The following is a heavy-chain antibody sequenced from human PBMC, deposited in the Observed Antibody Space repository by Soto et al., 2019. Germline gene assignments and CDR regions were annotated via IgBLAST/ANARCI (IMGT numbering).Heavy chain of an antibody. CDR2: ISYDGSNK. CDR3: ARGGSGWYKDGMDV. CDR1: GFTFSSYA. Sequence: QVQLVESGGGVVQPGRSLRLSCAASGFTFSSYAMHWVRQAPGKGLEWVAVISYDGSNKYYADSVKGRFTISRDNSKNQLYPQMNSLRAEDTAVYYCARGGSGWYKDGMDVWGQGTTVTVSS. J-gene: IGHJ6*02. V-gene: IGHV3-30-3*01. D-gene: IGHD6-19*01.